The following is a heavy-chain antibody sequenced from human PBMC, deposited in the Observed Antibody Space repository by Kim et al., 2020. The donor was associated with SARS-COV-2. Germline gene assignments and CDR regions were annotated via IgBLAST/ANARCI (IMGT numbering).Heavy chain of an antibody. Sequence: GGSLRLSCAASGFTFSSYDMHWVRQATGKGLEWVSAIGTAGDPYYPGSVKGRFTISRENAKNSLYLQMNSLRAGDTAVYYCARGDRDIWYSYRRLGGMDVWGQGTTVTVSS. CDR2: IGTAGDP. J-gene: IGHJ6*02. CDR3: ARGDRDIWYSYRRLGGMDV. V-gene: IGHV3-13*05. D-gene: IGHD3-9*01. CDR1: GFTFSSYD.